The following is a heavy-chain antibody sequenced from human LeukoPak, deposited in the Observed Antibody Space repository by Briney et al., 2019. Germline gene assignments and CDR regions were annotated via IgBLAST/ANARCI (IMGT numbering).Heavy chain of an antibody. Sequence: SETLSLTCTVSGGSISSYYWSWIRRPAGKGLEWIGRIYTSGSTNYNPSLKSRVTMSVDTSKNQFSLKLSSVTAADTAVYYCARETVPAASSLRPYYYYYYYMHVWGKGTTVTVSS. V-gene: IGHV4-4*07. CDR1: GGSISSYY. J-gene: IGHJ6*03. D-gene: IGHD2-2*01. CDR2: IYTSGST. CDR3: ARETVPAASSLRPYYYYYYYMHV.